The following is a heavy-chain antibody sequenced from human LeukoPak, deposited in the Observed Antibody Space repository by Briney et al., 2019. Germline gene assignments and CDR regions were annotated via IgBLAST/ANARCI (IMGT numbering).Heavy chain of an antibody. CDR1: GGSISSYY. Sequence: SETLSLTCTVSGGSISSYYWSWIRQPPGKGLEWIGYIYYSGSTNYNPSLKSRVTISVDTSKNQFSLKLSSVAAADTAVYYCARGPMVRGVTSSVFDYWGQGTLVTVSS. J-gene: IGHJ4*02. CDR2: IYYSGST. CDR3: ARGPMVRGVTSSVFDY. V-gene: IGHV4-59*08. D-gene: IGHD3-10*01.